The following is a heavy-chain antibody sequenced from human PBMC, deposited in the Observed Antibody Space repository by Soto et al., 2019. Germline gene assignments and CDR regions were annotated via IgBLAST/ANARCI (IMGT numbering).Heavy chain of an antibody. CDR1: GYTFTGYY. D-gene: IGHD2-15*01. CDR2: INPNSGGT. Sequence: AASVKVSCKASGYTFTGYYMHWVRQAPGRGLEWMGWINPNSGGTNYAQKFQGRVTMTRDTSISTAYMELSRLRSDDTAVYYCARARGYCSGGSCTSGWFDPWGQGTLVTVSS. J-gene: IGHJ5*02. V-gene: IGHV1-2*02. CDR3: ARARGYCSGGSCTSGWFDP.